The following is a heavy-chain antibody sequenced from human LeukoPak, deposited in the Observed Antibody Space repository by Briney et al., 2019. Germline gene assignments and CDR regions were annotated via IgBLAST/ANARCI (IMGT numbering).Heavy chain of an antibody. D-gene: IGHD3-22*01. CDR2: VNHSGST. CDR3: ARDSPPVSPYYYDSSGYSYTFDY. CDR1: GESFSGYY. J-gene: IGHJ4*02. Sequence: SETLSLTCAVYGESFSGYYWTWIRQPPGKGLEWIADVNHSGSTNYNPSLKSRVIISVDTSKNQFSLKLTSVTDADTAVYYCARDSPPVSPYYYDSSGYSYTFDYWGQGTLVTVSS. V-gene: IGHV4-34*01.